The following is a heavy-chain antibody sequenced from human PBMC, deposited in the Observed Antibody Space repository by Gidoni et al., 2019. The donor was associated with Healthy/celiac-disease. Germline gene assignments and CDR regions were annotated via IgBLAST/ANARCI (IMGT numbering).Heavy chain of an antibody. J-gene: IGHJ6*02. CDR3: AREGYKAVGARGGYYGMDV. D-gene: IGHD1-20*01. CDR1: GFTFSSYG. CDR2: IWYDGSNK. V-gene: IGHV3-33*01. Sequence: QVQLVESGGGVVQPGRSLRLSCAASGFTFSSYGMHWVRQAPGKGLEWVAVIWYDGSNKYYADSVKGRFTISRDNSKNTLYLQMNSLRAEDTAVYYCAREGYKAVGARGGYYGMDVWGQGTTVTVSS.